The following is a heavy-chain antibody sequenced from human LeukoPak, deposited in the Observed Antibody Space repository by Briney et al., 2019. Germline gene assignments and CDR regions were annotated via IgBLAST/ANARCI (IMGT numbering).Heavy chain of an antibody. J-gene: IGHJ3*02. CDR1: GGSISNYY. CDR3: ANVHGSGSYYNFYAFDI. CDR2: IYCSGST. Sequence: PSETLSLTCTVSGGSISNYYWSWIRQPPGKGLEWIGNIYCSGSTYFKPSLKSRVTISVDTSKNQFSLKLSSVTAADTAVYYCANVHGSGSYYNFYAFDIWGQGTMVTVSS. V-gene: IGHV4-59*01. D-gene: IGHD3-10*01.